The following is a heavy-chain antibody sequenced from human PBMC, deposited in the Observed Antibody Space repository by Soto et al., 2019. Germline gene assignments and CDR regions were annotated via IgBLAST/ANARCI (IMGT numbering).Heavy chain of an antibody. Sequence: SVKVSCKASGGTFSSYAISWVRQAPGQGLEWMGGIIPIFGTANYAQKFQGRVTITADESTSTAYMELSSLRSEDTAVYYCARDLEGLYYYDSSGSWGQGXMVTV. V-gene: IGHV1-69*13. J-gene: IGHJ3*01. D-gene: IGHD3-22*01. CDR3: ARDLEGLYYYDSSGS. CDR1: GGTFSSYA. CDR2: IIPIFGTA.